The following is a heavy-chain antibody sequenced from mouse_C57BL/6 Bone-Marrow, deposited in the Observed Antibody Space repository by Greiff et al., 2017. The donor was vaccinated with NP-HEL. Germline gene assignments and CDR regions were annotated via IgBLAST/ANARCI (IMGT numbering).Heavy chain of an antibody. D-gene: IGHD1-1*01. CDR2: IHPNSGST. J-gene: IGHJ3*01. Sequence: VKLMESGAELVKPGASVKLSCKASGYTFTSYWMHWVKQRPGQGLEWIGMIHPNSGSTNYNEKFKSKATLTVDKSSSTAYMQLSSLTSEDSAVYYCAIDYYGSSYWFAYWGQGTLVTVSA. CDR1: GYTFTSYW. CDR3: AIDYYGSSYWFAY. V-gene: IGHV1-64*01.